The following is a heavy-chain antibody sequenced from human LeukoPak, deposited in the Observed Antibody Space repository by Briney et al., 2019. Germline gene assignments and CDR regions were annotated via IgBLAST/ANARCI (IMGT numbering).Heavy chain of an antibody. D-gene: IGHD5-24*01. CDR2: IYPGDSDT. CDR1: GYIFTNYW. V-gene: IGHV5-51*01. J-gene: IGHJ4*02. Sequence: GESLKISCKGSGYIFTNYWIGCARQMPGKSLEWMGIIYPGDSDTRYSPSFQGQVTISADKSITTAYLQWSSLQASDSAKYYCARRGGMAAIDYWGQGTLVTVSS. CDR3: ARRGGMAAIDY.